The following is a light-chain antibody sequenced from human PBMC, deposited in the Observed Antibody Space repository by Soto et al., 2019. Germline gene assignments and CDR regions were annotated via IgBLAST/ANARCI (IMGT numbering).Light chain of an antibody. J-gene: IGKJ5*01. CDR3: QQYDHSTPIS. CDR1: QSVGGR. Sequence: EVVLTHSPETEYGSSEETARLCCXXSQSVGGRLAWYQHRPGQAPRLLISGASSRDTGIPARFSGSGSGTDFTLTISRLEPEDFALYYCQQYDHSTPISFGQGTRLAI. CDR2: GAS. V-gene: IGKV3-20*01.